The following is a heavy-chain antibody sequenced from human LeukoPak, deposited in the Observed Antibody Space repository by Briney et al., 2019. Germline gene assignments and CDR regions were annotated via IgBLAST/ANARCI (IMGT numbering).Heavy chain of an antibody. D-gene: IGHD6-19*01. Sequence: PGGSLRLSCAASGFTFSTYWMTWVRQAPGKGLEWVANINQDGSEKYYVDSVTGRFTISRDNAKNSLYLQMNSVRAEDTAFYYCARDGDSGWSLSHWGQGTLVTVSS. CDR3: ARDGDSGWSLSH. CDR1: GFTFSTYW. CDR2: INQDGSEK. J-gene: IGHJ4*02. V-gene: IGHV3-7*01.